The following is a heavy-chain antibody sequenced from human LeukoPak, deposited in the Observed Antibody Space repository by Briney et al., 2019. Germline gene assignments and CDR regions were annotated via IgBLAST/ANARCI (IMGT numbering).Heavy chain of an antibody. V-gene: IGHV1-2*02. J-gene: IGHJ4*02. Sequence: ASVKVSCKASGYPFTSYYMHWLRQAPGQGLEWMGWINFSGGTKYAEKFRGRVTVTRDTSMATAYMGLTSLTSDDTAVYYCARELRLFDYWGQGTLVTVSA. CDR3: ARELRLFDY. CDR1: GYPFTSYY. D-gene: IGHD3-3*01. CDR2: INFSGGT.